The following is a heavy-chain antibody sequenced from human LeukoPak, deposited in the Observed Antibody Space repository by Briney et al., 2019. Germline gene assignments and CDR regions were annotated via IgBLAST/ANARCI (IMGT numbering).Heavy chain of an antibody. V-gene: IGHV3-23*01. J-gene: IGHJ4*02. D-gene: IGHD6-13*01. CDR3: AEGQLAQTALFDY. Sequence: GGSLRLSCAASGFTFSSYGMSWVRQAPGKGLEWVSAISGSGGSTYYADSVKGRFTISRDNSKNTLYLQMNSLRAEDTAVYYCAEGQLAQTALFDYWGQGTLVTVSS. CDR1: GFTFSSYG. CDR2: ISGSGGST.